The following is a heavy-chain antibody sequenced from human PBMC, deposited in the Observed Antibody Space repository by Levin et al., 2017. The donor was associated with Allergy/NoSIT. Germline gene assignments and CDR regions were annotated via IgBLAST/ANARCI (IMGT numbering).Heavy chain of an antibody. D-gene: IGHD4-23*01. CDR2: QYYRGTT. Sequence: SQTLSLTCTVSGGSISSSLYYWAWIRQHPGKGLEWIGSQYYRGTTYNNPSRKSLVSISVDTSKNHFSLNLSSVTATETAIYYCARQDYGANSGYFDYWGQGGLVTVSS. J-gene: IGHJ4*02. CDR3: ARQDYGANSGYFDY. V-gene: IGHV4-39*01. CDR1: GGSISSSLYY.